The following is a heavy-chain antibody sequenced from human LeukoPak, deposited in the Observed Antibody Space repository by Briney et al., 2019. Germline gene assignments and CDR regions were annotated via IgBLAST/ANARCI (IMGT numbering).Heavy chain of an antibody. V-gene: IGHV3-13*04. J-gene: IGHJ3*02. D-gene: IGHD3-9*01. CDR1: GFTFSNYD. CDR3: ARDFTGEDVFDI. Sequence: PGGSLRLSCAATGFTFSNYDIHWVRQATGKGLEWVSAIDTAGDTYYPGSVKGRLTISRENAKNSLYLQMNSLRAGDTAVYYCARDFTGEDVFDIWGQGTLVTVSS. CDR2: IDTAGDT.